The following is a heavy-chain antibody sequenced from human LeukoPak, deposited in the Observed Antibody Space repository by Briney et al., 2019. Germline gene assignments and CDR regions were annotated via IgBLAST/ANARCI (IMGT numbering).Heavy chain of an antibody. CDR2: INPNSGGT. CDR1: GYTFTGYY. V-gene: IGHV1-2*02. CDR3: ARTPYDILTGFGPKDYFDY. D-gene: IGHD3-9*01. J-gene: IGHJ4*02. Sequence: ASVKVSCKASGYTFTGYYMLWVRQAPGQGLEWMGWINPNSGGTNYARKFQGRVTMTRDTSISTAYMELSRLRSDDTAVYYCARTPYDILTGFGPKDYFDYWGQGTLVTVSS.